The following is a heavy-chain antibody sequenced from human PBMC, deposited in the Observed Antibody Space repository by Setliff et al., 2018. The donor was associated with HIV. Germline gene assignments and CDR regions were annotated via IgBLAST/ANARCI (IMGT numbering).Heavy chain of an antibody. CDR3: ARYVAYDEDDFDI. D-gene: IGHD3-16*01. V-gene: IGHV4-34*01. CDR2: INYSGST. J-gene: IGHJ3*02. CDR1: GGSFSNYY. Sequence: SETPSLTCAVYGGSFSNYYWSWIRQPPGKGLEWIGEINYSGSTKYNPSLKSRVTMSVDTSKNQFSLKLNSVTAADTAVYYCARYVAYDEDDFDIWGQGTMVTVSS.